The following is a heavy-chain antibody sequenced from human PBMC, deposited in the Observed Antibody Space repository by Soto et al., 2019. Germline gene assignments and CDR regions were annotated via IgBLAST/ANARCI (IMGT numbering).Heavy chain of an antibody. Sequence: PGESLKISCKGSGYSFTSYWIGWVRQMPGKGLVWMGIIYPGDSDTRYSPSFQGQVTISADKSISTAYLQWSSLKATDTAMYYCARRSIAAAGTYDYWGQGNLVTVSS. V-gene: IGHV5-51*01. J-gene: IGHJ4*02. CDR3: ARRSIAAAGTYDY. CDR2: IYPGDSDT. CDR1: GYSFTSYW. D-gene: IGHD6-13*01.